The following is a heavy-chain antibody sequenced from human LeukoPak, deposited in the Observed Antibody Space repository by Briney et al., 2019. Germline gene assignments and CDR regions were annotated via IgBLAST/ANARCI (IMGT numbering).Heavy chain of an antibody. CDR2: IYYSGST. V-gene: IGHV4-39*01. Sequence: SETLSLTCTVSGGSISSSSHYWGWIRQPPGKGLEWIGSIYYSGSTSYNPSLKSRVTISVDTSKNEFSLSLSSVAAADTAVYYCASNASIAAAGNGGRYFDYWGQGTLVTVSS. D-gene: IGHD6-13*01. J-gene: IGHJ4*02. CDR3: ASNASIAAAGNGGRYFDY. CDR1: GGSISSSSHY.